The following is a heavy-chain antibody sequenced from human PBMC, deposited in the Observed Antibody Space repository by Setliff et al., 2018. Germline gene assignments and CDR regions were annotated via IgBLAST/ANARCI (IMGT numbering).Heavy chain of an antibody. J-gene: IGHJ4*02. CDR1: GGSFSGYY. V-gene: IGHV4-34*01. CDR2: IHYSGST. CDR3: AKHDGRSSFDY. D-gene: IGHD3-22*01. Sequence: PSETLSLTCAVYGGSFSGYYWSWIRQPPGKGLEWIGSIHYSGSTYYNPSLKSRVTVSVDTSKNQFSLKLSSVTAADTAVYYCAKHDGRSSFDYWGQGTLVTVSS.